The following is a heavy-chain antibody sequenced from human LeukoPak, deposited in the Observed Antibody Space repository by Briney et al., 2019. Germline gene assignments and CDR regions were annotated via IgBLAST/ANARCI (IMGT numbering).Heavy chain of an antibody. Sequence: ASVKVSCKASGYTFTSYGISWVRQAPGQGLEWMGWISAYNGNTNYAQKRQGRVTMTTDTSTSTAYMELRSLRSDDTAVYYCARDLPVTLVRERFDYWGQGTLVTVSS. V-gene: IGHV1-18*04. CDR3: ARDLPVTLVRERFDY. CDR1: GYTFTSYG. J-gene: IGHJ4*02. D-gene: IGHD1-1*01. CDR2: ISAYNGNT.